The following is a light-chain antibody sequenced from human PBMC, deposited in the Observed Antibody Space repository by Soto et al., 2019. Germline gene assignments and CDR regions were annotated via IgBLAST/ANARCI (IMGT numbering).Light chain of an antibody. V-gene: IGKV1-33*01. J-gene: IGKJ1*01. CDR2: DAS. CDR3: QQYDNLPRT. CDR1: RTIRTY. Sequence: IQITQSHSPFSQSLEERFTITSKRSRTIRTYLNWYQQKPGKAPKLLIYDASNLETGVPSRFSGSGSGTDFTFTISSLQPEDIATYYCQQYDNLPRTFGQGTKVEIK.